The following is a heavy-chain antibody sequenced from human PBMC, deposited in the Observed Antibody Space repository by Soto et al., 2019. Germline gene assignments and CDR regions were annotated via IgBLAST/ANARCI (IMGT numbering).Heavy chain of an antibody. CDR1: GYSFTAFY. J-gene: IGHJ4*02. D-gene: IGHD3-10*01. CDR2: VDPNSGAT. CDR3: ARDNYGTLDY. V-gene: IGHV1-2*02. Sequence: ASVKVSCKPSGYSFTAFYIHWVRQAPGQGLEWMGWVDPNSGATRNAQNFQGRVTMTRDTSTSTVHMELNWLRSDDTAVYYCARDNYGTLDYWGEGTLVTVSS.